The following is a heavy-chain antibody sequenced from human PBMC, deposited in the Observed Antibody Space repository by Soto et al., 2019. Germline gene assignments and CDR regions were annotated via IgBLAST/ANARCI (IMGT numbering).Heavy chain of an antibody. V-gene: IGHV4-59*08. D-gene: IGHD4-17*01. J-gene: IGHJ2*01. CDR1: GGSISSYY. CDR3: ARQGDYVIWYFDL. Sequence: SETLSLTCTVSGGSISSYYWSWIRQPPGKGLEWIGYIYYSGSTNYNPSLESRVTISVDTSKNQFSLKLSSVTAADTAVYYCARQGDYVIWYFDLWGRGTLVTVSS. CDR2: IYYSGST.